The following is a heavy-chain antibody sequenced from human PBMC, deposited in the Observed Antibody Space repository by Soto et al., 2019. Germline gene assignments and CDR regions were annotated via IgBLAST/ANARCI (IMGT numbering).Heavy chain of an antibody. CDR1: GGTFSSYR. V-gene: IGHV1-69*13. D-gene: IGHD6-13*01. CDR2: IVPIYRTA. J-gene: IGHJ4*02. CDR3: VRDAGAKLSSS. Sequence: SVKVSCKASGGTFSSYRINWVRQAPGQGLEWVGGIVPIYRTADYAQKFQGRVTITADESARTSYMELRSLKSQDTAVYYCVRDAGAKLSSSWGRGTLVTVSS.